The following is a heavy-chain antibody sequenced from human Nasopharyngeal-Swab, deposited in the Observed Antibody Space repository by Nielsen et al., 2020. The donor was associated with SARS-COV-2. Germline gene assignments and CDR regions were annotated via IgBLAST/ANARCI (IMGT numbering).Heavy chain of an antibody. J-gene: IGHJ4*02. V-gene: IGHV3-33*01. CDR2: IWDDGSNE. D-gene: IGHD1-26*01. Sequence: RQAPGKGLEWVALIWDDGSNEFYADSVKGRFTISRDNSKNILFLQMNSLRAEDTAVYFCARDSATGIAGATGIDFWGQGTLVTVSS. CDR3: ARDSATGIAGATGIDF.